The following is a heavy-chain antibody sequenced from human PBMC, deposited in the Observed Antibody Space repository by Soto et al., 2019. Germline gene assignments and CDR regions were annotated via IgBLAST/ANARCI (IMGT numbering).Heavy chain of an antibody. V-gene: IGHV3-33*05. J-gene: IGHJ4*01. Sequence: QVQLVESGGGVVQPGKSLRLSCAACGFTFMSYGMHWSRQAPGKGLEWVAIISHDGSRKYYAESVKGRFTISRDNSKKTLYVQMNSLRAEDTAVYYCARGGGDYGDFFDYWGHGTLVTVSS. CDR1: GFTFMSYG. CDR3: ARGGGDYGDFFDY. CDR2: ISHDGSRK. D-gene: IGHD4-17*01.